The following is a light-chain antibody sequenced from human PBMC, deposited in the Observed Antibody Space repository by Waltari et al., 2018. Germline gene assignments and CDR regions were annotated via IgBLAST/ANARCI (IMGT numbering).Light chain of an antibody. Sequence: EVVMTQSPATLSVSPGERATLSCRASQSISINMVWYQQRPGQAPRLLIYEGSMRATDIPARFSGSGSGTEFTLTISSVXXXDAAVYYCQQFNDWPRTFGQGTKVEIK. CDR1: QSISIN. J-gene: IGKJ1*01. CDR2: EGS. V-gene: IGKV3-15*01. CDR3: QQFNDWPRT.